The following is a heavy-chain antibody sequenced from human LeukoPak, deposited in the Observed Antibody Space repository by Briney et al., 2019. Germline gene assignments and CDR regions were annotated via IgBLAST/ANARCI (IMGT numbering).Heavy chain of an antibody. Sequence: QTGGSLRLSCAASGFTFTSYGMHWVRQAPGKGLEWVAFIQYDGSNKYYADSVKGRFTISRDNSKNTLYLQMNSLRSEDTAVYYCARGKAAASFYYYYYMDVWGKGTTVTVSS. D-gene: IGHD2-2*01. CDR1: GFTFTSYG. CDR2: IQYDGSNK. V-gene: IGHV3-30*02. CDR3: ARGKAAASFYYYYYMDV. J-gene: IGHJ6*03.